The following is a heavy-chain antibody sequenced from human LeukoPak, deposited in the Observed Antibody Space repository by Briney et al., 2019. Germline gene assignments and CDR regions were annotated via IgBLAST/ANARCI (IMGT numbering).Heavy chain of an antibody. Sequence: PGGSLRLSCAASGFAFNTYAMHWVGQAPGQGLEWVALIWHDGSHKFYSNSVRGQFTISRDNSKNTVSLQMNNLRPEDTAVYYCARGIFGSGSYPDFWGQGTLVTVSS. CDR2: IWHDGSHK. D-gene: IGHD3-10*01. CDR1: GFAFNTYA. J-gene: IGHJ4*02. CDR3: ARGIFGSGSYPDF. V-gene: IGHV3-33*01.